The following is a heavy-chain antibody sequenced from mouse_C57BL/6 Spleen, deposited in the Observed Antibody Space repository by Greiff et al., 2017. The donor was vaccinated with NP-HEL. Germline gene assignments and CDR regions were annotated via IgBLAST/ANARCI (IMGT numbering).Heavy chain of an antibody. J-gene: IGHJ3*01. D-gene: IGHD2-1*01. CDR2: IYPGDGDT. V-gene: IGHV1-82*01. Sequence: QVQLQQSGPELVKPGASVKISCKASGYAFSSSWMNWVKQRPGKGLEWIGRIYPGDGDTNYNGKFKGKATLTADKSSSTAYMQLSSLTSEDSAVYFCGNPFAYGGQGTLVTVSA. CDR1: GYAFSSSW. CDR3: GNPFAY.